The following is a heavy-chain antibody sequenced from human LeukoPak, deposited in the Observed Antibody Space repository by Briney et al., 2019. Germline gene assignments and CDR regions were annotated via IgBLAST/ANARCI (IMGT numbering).Heavy chain of an antibody. CDR3: ARDVGVVVTAIGY. CDR2: IYYSGRT. V-gene: IGHV4-61*01. J-gene: IGHJ4*02. Sequence: SETLSLTCTVSGGSVSSGTYYWNWIRQPPGRGLEWIGYIYYSGRTNYNPSLTSRVTISVDRSKNQFSLKLRSVTAADTAVYYCARDVGVVVTAIGYWGQGTLVTVSS. CDR1: GGSVSSGTYY. D-gene: IGHD2-21*02.